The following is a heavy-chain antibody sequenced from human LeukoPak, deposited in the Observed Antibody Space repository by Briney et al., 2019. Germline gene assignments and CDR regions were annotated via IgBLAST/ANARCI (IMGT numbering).Heavy chain of an antibody. CDR1: GYTFSSYW. CDR3: AKVTYSSSWYLGY. V-gene: IGHV3-74*01. D-gene: IGHD6-13*01. J-gene: IGHJ4*02. CDR2: INSDGSST. Sequence: GGSLRLSCAASGYTFSSYWMHWVRQAPGKGLVWVSRINSDGSSTSYADSVKGRFTISRDNAKNTLYLQMNSLRAEDTAVYYCAKVTYSSSWYLGYWGQGTLVTVSS.